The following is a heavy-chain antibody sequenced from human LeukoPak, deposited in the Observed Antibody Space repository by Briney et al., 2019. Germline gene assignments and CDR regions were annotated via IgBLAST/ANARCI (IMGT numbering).Heavy chain of an antibody. J-gene: IGHJ4*02. V-gene: IGHV3-30*02. D-gene: IGHD2-2*01. Sequence: SVKGRFTISRDNSKTTLYLQMNSLRAEDTAVYYCAKVERIVVVPAAIDNWGQGTLVTVSS. CDR3: AKVERIVVVPAAIDN.